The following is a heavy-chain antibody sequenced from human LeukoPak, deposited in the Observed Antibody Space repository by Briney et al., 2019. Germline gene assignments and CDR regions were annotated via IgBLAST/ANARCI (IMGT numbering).Heavy chain of an antibody. D-gene: IGHD3/OR15-3a*01. CDR1: GDILSSHSAA. CDR3: ARDMGWTYPFDY. CDR2: TFYRSKLYN. V-gene: IGHV6-1*01. J-gene: IGHJ4*02. Sequence: SQTLSLTCALSGDILSSHSAAWNWLRQSPSRGLEWPVRTFYRSKLYNDYAVSFKSRVTINPDTSKNQFALQLDSVTPEDTAVYYCARDMGWTYPFDYWGQGTLVTVSS.